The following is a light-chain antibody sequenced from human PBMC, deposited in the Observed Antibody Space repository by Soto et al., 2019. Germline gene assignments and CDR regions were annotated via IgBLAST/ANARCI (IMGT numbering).Light chain of an antibody. CDR1: SSDVGGYNY. J-gene: IGLJ1*01. Sequence: QSALTQPPSASGSPGQSVTISCTGTSSDVGGYNYVSWYQQHPGKAPKLMIYEVSKRPSGVPDRFSGSKSGNTASLTVSGLQADDEADYYCSSYAGSNNFGVFGTWTKLTVL. V-gene: IGLV2-8*01. CDR3: SSYAGSNNFGV. CDR2: EVS.